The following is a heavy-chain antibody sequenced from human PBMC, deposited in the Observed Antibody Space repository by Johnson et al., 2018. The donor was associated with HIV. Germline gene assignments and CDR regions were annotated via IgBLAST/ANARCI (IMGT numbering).Heavy chain of an antibody. CDR3: AREPRGPSSGSRIPDAFDI. J-gene: IGHJ3*02. Sequence: VQLVESGGGVVRPGGSLRLSCAASGFTFSSYAMHWVRQAPGKGLEWVAVISYDGSNKYYADSVKGRFTISRDNSKNTLYLQMNSLRAEDTAVYYCAREPRGPSSGSRIPDAFDIWGQGTMVTVSS. CDR2: ISYDGSNK. D-gene: IGHD3-10*01. V-gene: IGHV3-30-3*01. CDR1: GFTFSSYA.